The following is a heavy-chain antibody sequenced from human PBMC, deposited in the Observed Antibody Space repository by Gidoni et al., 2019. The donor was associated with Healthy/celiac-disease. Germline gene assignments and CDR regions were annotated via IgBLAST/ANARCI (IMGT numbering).Heavy chain of an antibody. D-gene: IGHD1-26*01. J-gene: IGHJ3*02. CDR2: IIPIFGTA. V-gene: IGHV1-69*01. CDR1: VGTVRSDA. Sequence: QVQLVQSGAEVKKPGSSVQVACQPAVGTVRSDAISWVRQPPGQGLEWIGGIIPIFGTAHYAQKFHGRVTITADASTRTAYMELRSLRSADTAVYYCAREYSASNLRNAFAISGHGTMVPLSS. CDR3: AREYSASNLRNAFAI.